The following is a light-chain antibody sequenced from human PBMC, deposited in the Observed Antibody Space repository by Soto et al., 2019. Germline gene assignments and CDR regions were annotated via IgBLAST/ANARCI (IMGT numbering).Light chain of an antibody. CDR2: EVI. Sequence: QSVLTQPPSASGSPGQSVTISCTGTSSDVGGYDAVSWYQQHPGRAPKLMIYEVIKRPSGVPDRFSGSKSGNTASLTVSGLQADDEADYCCSSYTGSKKRVFGGGTKLTVL. V-gene: IGLV2-8*01. J-gene: IGLJ2*01. CDR1: SSDVGGYDA. CDR3: SSYTGSKKRV.